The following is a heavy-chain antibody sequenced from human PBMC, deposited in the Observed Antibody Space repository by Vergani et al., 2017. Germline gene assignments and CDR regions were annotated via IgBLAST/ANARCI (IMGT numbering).Heavy chain of an antibody. CDR1: GFTFSSYG. CDR3: ARVAWGVGYVRDNWFDP. Sequence: VQLVESGGGVVQPGRSLRLSCAASGFTFSSYGMHWVRQAPGKGLEWVAVIWYDGSNKYYADSVKGRFTISRDNSKNTLYLQMNSLRAEDTAVYYCARVAWGVGYVRDNWFDPWGQGTLVTVSS. V-gene: IGHV3-33*01. D-gene: IGHD3-16*01. CDR2: IWYDGSNK. J-gene: IGHJ5*02.